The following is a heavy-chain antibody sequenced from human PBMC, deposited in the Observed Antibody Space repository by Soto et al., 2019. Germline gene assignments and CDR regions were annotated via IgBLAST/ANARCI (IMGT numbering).Heavy chain of an antibody. CDR3: AKVGIVVVPAADYYYGMDV. D-gene: IGHD2-2*01. Sequence: PGGSLRLSCAASGFTFSSYGMHWARQAPGKGLEWVAVISYDGSNKYYADSVKGRFTISRDNSKNTLYLQMNSLRAEDTAVYYCAKVGIVVVPAADYYYGMDVWGQGTTVTVSS. V-gene: IGHV3-30*18. J-gene: IGHJ6*02. CDR1: GFTFSSYG. CDR2: ISYDGSNK.